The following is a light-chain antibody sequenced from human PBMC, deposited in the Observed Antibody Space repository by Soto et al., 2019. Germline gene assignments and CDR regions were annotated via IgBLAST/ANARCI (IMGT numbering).Light chain of an antibody. J-gene: IGLJ3*02. Sequence: QSALTQPASVSGSPGQSITISCTGTSSDVGGYNYVSWYQQHPGKAPKLMIYDVSNRPSGVSNRFSGSKSGNTASLTISGLQVEDEADYYCSSYTRSSTWVFGGGTKVTVL. CDR3: SSYTRSSTWV. CDR2: DVS. CDR1: SSDVGGYNY. V-gene: IGLV2-14*01.